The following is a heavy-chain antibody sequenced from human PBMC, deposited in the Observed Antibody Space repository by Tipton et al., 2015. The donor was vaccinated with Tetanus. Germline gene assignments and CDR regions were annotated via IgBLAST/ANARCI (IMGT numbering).Heavy chain of an antibody. J-gene: IGHJ4*02. CDR2: MNPKTGPA. CDR3: ARGNRGSSWYL. V-gene: IGHV1-8*01. CDR1: GYAFASYD. Sequence: QLVQSGAEVKKPGASVRVSCKAFGYAFASYDLNWVRQASGQGLEWLGYMNPKTGPAGYAQKFQGGVTMTSDISSSTAYMELRNLRSDDTAVYYCARGNRGSSWYLWGQGTLLTVSS. D-gene: IGHD6-13*01.